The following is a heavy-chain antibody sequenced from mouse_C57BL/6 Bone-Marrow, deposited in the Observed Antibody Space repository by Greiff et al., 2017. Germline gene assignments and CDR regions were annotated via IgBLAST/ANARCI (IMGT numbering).Heavy chain of an antibody. CDR1: CYTFTSYW. V-gene: IGHV1-50*01. CDR2: IDPSDSYT. D-gene: IGHD1-1*01. CDR3: ARTYYYGSSPYWYFDV. Sequence: QVQLQQPGAELVKPGASVKLSCKASCYTFTSYWMQWVKQRPGQGLEWIGEIDPSDSYTNYNQKFKGKATLTVDTSSSTAYMQLSSLTSEDSAVYYCARTYYYGSSPYWYFDVWGTGTTVTVSS. J-gene: IGHJ1*03.